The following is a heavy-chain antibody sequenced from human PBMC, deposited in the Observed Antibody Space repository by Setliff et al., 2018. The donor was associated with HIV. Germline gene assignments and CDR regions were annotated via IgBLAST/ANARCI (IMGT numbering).Heavy chain of an antibody. V-gene: IGHV3-48*01. CDR2: IGSSNHGI. CDR1: GFNFRSYG. D-gene: IGHD3-22*01. J-gene: IGHJ6*03. CDR3: AKQGSGYDYYYMDV. Sequence: GGSLRLYCAASGFNFRSYGMTWVRQAPGKGLDWVAHIGSSNHGIHYTDSVKGRFTISRDNSKNTLYLQMNSLRAEDTAVYYCAKQGSGYDYYYMDVWGKGTTVTVSS.